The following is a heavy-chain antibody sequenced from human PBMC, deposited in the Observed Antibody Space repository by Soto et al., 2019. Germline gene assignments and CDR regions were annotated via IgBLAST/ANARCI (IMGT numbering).Heavy chain of an antibody. V-gene: IGHV3-23*01. D-gene: IGHD2-2*01. Sequence: PGGSLRLSCAASGFTFSDYAMSWVRQAPGKGLEWVSAIDGSSATTNYADSVKGGFTISRDNSKNTLFLHMSGLRAEDTAVYYGARDRRPSIYSGLAVWGQGTTVTVSS. CDR2: IDGSSATT. CDR3: ARDRRPSIYSGLAV. J-gene: IGHJ6*02. CDR1: GFTFSDYA.